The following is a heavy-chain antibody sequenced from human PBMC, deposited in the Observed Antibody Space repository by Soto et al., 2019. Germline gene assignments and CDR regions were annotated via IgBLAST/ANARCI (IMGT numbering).Heavy chain of an antibody. V-gene: IGHV4-30-2*01. Sequence: PSETLSLTCAVSGDSISSGGYSWSWVRQPPGKGLEWIGYMYPGGSTSYNPSLKSRFTISVDRSKNQFSLKLSSVTAADTAVYYCARGPRLGYYHNSGFDYWGQGTLVTVSS. J-gene: IGHJ4*02. CDR2: MYPGGST. CDR3: ARGPRLGYYHNSGFDY. CDR1: GDSISSGGYS. D-gene: IGHD3-22*01.